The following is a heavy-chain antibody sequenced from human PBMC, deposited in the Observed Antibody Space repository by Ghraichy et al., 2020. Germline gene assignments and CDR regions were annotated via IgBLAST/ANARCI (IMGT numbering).Heavy chain of an antibody. CDR3: GSGFYLPIDF. CDR1: GFTFSTHR. Sequence: GVLNISCAASGFTFSTHRLTWVRQAPGKGLEWVANINKDGSEEYYVGSVEGRFTISRDNAKNSLYLQMNSLTAEDTAMYYCGSGFYLPIDFWGQGILVTVS. V-gene: IGHV3-7*03. CDR2: INKDGSEE. D-gene: IGHD3-22*01. J-gene: IGHJ4*02.